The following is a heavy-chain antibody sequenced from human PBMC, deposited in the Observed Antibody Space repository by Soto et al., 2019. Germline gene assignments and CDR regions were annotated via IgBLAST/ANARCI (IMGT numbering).Heavy chain of an antibody. Sequence: TLSLTCTVSGGSISSGGYYWSWIRQHPGKGLEWIGYIYYSGSTYYNPSLKSRVTISVDTSKNQFSLKLSSVTAADTAVYYCARRIHYYGSGSYFFDYWGQGTLVTVSS. V-gene: IGHV4-31*03. CDR3: ARRIHYYGSGSYFFDY. J-gene: IGHJ4*02. D-gene: IGHD3-10*01. CDR1: GGSISSGGYY. CDR2: IYYSGST.